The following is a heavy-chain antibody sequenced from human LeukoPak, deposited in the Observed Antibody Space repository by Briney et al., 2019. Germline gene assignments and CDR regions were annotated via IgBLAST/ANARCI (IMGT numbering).Heavy chain of an antibody. D-gene: IGHD3-9*01. Sequence: GGSLRLSCAASGFTFSSYAMHWVRQAPGKGLEYVSAISSNGGSTYYANSVKGRFTISRDNSKNTLYLQMGSLRAEDMAVYYCARGSRYFDWLLKPSDYWGQGTLVTVSS. J-gene: IGHJ4*02. CDR3: ARGSRYFDWLLKPSDY. CDR1: GFTFSSYA. CDR2: ISSNGGST. V-gene: IGHV3-64*01.